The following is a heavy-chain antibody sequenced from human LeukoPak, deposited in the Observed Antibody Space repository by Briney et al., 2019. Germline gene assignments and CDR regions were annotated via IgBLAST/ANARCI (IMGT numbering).Heavy chain of an antibody. D-gene: IGHD3-10*01. J-gene: IGHJ4*02. Sequence: SQTLSLTCAISGDSVSSNNAAWNWIRQSPSRGLEWLGRTYYRSKWYNDYPPSVRSRITINPDTSKNQFSLQLNSVTPEDMAVYYCAREGTMVRGVMNHFDYWGQGTLVTVSS. CDR2: TYYRSKWYN. CDR3: AREGTMVRGVMNHFDY. V-gene: IGHV6-1*01. CDR1: GDSVSSNNAA.